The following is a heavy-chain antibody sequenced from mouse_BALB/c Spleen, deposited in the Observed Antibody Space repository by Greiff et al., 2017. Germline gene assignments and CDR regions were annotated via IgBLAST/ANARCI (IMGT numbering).Heavy chain of an antibody. CDR1: GYSITSDYA. V-gene: IGHV3-2*02. Sequence: VQLKQSGPGLVKPSQSLSLTCTVTGYSITSDYAWNWIRQFPGNKLEWMGYISYSGSTSYNPSLKSRISITRDTSKNQFFLQLNSVTTEDTATYYCARLTTHYWGQGTLVTVSA. D-gene: IGHD1-1*01. CDR2: ISYSGST. J-gene: IGHJ3*01. CDR3: ARLTTHY.